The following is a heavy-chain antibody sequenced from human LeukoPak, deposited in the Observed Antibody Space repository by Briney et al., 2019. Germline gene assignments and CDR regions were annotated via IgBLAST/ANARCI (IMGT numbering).Heavy chain of an antibody. CDR2: ISYDGRNK. J-gene: IGHJ6*02. Sequence: GGSLRLSCAASGFTFSSYAMHWVRQAPGKGLEWVAVISYDGRNKYYADSVKGRFTISRDNSKNTLYLQMNSLRAEDTAVNYCARGTSGTNYGMDVWGQGTTVTVSS. V-gene: IGHV3-30*04. CDR3: ARGTSGTNYGMDV. CDR1: GFTFSSYA. D-gene: IGHD2-2*01.